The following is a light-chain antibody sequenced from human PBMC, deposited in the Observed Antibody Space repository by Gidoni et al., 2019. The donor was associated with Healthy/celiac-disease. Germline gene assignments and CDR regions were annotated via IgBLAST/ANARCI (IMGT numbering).Light chain of an antibody. CDR2: WAS. Sequence: DIVMTQSPDSLAVSLGERATINCKSSQSVLYNSNNKNYLAWYQQKSGQPTKLLIYWASTRESGVPDRFSGSGSGTDFSLTISSLQTEDVAVYYCQQYYSTPQTFGQGTKVEIK. J-gene: IGKJ1*01. V-gene: IGKV4-1*01. CDR3: QQYYSTPQT. CDR1: QSVLYNSNNKNY.